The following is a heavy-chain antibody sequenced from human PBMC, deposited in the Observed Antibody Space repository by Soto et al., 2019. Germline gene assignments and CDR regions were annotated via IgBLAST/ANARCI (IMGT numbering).Heavy chain of an antibody. CDR2: IYWDDDK. CDR1: GFSLSTSGVG. D-gene: IGHD6-13*01. V-gene: IGHV2-5*02. CDR3: ARQSMGWQQLVNWFDP. Sequence: SGPTLVNPAQTLTLTCTFSGFSLSTSGVGVGWIRQPPGKALEWLALIYWDDDKRYSPSLKSRLTITKDTSKNQVVLTMTNMDPVDTATYYCARQSMGWQQLVNWFDPWGQGTLVTVSS. J-gene: IGHJ5*02.